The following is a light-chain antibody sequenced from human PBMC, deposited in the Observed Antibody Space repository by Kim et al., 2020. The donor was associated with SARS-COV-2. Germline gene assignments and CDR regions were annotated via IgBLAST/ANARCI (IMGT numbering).Light chain of an antibody. CDR2: DAS. CDR3: HQYGSYPPT. J-gene: IGKJ5*01. Sequence: ASIDDTVTMTWRASQNIQTWLGWYQQKPDEAPKSLIYDASTLQDGVPSRFSASGFAKDFTLTISGLQPEDFATYYCHQYGSYPPTFGQGTRLEIK. CDR1: QNIQTW. V-gene: IGKV1D-16*01.